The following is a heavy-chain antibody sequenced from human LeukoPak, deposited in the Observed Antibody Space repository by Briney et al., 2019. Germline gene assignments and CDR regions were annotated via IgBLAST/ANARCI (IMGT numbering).Heavy chain of an antibody. J-gene: IGHJ4*02. Sequence: VASVKVSCKASGYTFTSYGISWVRQAPGQGLEWMGWISAYNGNTNYAQKLQGRVTMTTDTSTSTAYMELRSLRSDDTAVYYCARTGGTVVFSDDYFDYWGQGTLVTVSS. V-gene: IGHV1-18*01. D-gene: IGHD4-23*01. CDR2: ISAYNGNT. CDR1: GYTFTSYG. CDR3: ARTGGTVVFSDDYFDY.